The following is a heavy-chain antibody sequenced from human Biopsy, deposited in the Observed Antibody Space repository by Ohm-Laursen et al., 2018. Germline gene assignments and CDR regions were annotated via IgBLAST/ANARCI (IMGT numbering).Heavy chain of an antibody. CDR3: AREGAFGDTDAYYGLDV. Sequence: ASVKVSCKASGYSFTNHDINWVRQATGQGLEGMGWMNPNSGNTGYAQKFQDRVTMTWNTSTSTAYMELSSLRSGDTAVYYCAREGAFGDTDAYYGLDVWGLGTTVTVSS. CDR2: MNPNSGNT. D-gene: IGHD3-16*01. CDR1: GYSFTNHD. V-gene: IGHV1-8*01. J-gene: IGHJ6*02.